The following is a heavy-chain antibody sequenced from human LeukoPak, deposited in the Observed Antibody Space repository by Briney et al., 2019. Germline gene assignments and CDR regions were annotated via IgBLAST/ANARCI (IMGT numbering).Heavy chain of an antibody. V-gene: IGHV1-2*02. CDR2: INPNSGGT. CDR1: GYTFTGYY. J-gene: IGHJ3*02. D-gene: IGHD1-26*01. Sequence: ASVKVSCKASGYTFTGYYIHWVRQAPGQGLEWMGWINPNSGGTNYAQKFQGRVTMTRDTSISTAYMELSWLRSDDTAVYYCARVVVGATTPEVAFDIWGQGTMVTVSS. CDR3: ARVVVGATTPEVAFDI.